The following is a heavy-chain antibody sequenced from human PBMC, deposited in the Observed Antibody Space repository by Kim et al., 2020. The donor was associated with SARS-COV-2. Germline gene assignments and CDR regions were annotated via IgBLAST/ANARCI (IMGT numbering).Heavy chain of an antibody. J-gene: IGHJ6*02. CDR3: ARDGVVVTATNYYYGMDV. Sequence: KGRFTISRDNAKNSLYPQMNSLRAEDTAVYYCARDGVVVTATNYYYGMDVWGQGTTVTVSS. D-gene: IGHD2-21*02. V-gene: IGHV3-48*03.